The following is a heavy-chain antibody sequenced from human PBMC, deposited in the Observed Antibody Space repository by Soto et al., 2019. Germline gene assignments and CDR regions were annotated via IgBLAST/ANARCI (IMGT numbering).Heavy chain of an antibody. V-gene: IGHV4-39*07. CDR3: ARGLGDGYYYFDY. J-gene: IGHJ4*02. CDR2: INHSGST. Sequence: PSETLSLTCTVSGGSIGSSDYFWSWIRQPPGKGLEWIGEINHSGSTNYNPSLKSRVTISVDTSKNQFSLKLSSVTAADTAMYYCARGLGDGYYYFDYWGQGTLVTVSS. CDR1: GGSIGSSDYF. D-gene: IGHD5-12*01.